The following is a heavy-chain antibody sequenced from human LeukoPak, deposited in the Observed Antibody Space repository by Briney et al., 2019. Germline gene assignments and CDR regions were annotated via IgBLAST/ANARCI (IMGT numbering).Heavy chain of an antibody. D-gene: IGHD3-3*01. CDR2: INSDSIWI. V-gene: IGHV3-21*04. Sequence: GGALRLSCAASGFSFSTYSMNWIRQAPGKGLEWVSPINSDSIWIYYADSVRGRFTISRDNARNSLYLQMNSLRAEDTALYYCARGGLTIFGVVNYMDVWGKGTTVTVSS. CDR3: ARGGLTIFGVVNYMDV. J-gene: IGHJ6*03. CDR1: GFSFSTYS.